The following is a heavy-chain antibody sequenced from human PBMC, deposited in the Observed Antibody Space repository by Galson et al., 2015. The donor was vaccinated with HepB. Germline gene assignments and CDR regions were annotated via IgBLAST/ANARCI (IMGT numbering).Heavy chain of an antibody. V-gene: IGHV1-2*04. CDR2: INPNSGGT. CDR3: AREPTYSSGRYGMDV. J-gene: IGHJ6*02. D-gene: IGHD6-19*01. CDR1: GYTFTGYY. Sequence: SVKVSCKASGYTFTGYYMHWVRQAPGQGLEWMGWINPNSGGTNYAQKFQGWVTMTRDTSISTAYMELSRLRSDDTAVYYCAREPTYSSGRYGMDVWGQGTTVTVSS.